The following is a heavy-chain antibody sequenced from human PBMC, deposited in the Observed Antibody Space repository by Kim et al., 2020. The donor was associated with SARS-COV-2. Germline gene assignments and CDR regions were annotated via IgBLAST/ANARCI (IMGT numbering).Heavy chain of an antibody. CDR3: ARDIGPYYDFWSGYYAYYYYYYGMDV. J-gene: IGHJ6*02. Sequence: GGSLRLSCAASGFTFSSYSMNWVRQAPGKGLEWVSYISSSSSTIYYADSVKGRFTISRDNAKNSLYLQMNSLRDEDTAVYYCARDIGPYYDFWSGYYAYYYYYYGMDVWGQGTTVTVSS. D-gene: IGHD3-3*01. CDR1: GFTFSSYS. CDR2: ISSSSSTI. V-gene: IGHV3-48*02.